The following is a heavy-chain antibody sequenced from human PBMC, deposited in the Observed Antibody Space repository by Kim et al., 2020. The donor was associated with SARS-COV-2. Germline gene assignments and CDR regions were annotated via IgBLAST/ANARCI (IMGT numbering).Heavy chain of an antibody. J-gene: IGHJ6*03. CDR2: IIPIFGTA. CDR1: GGTFSSYA. D-gene: IGHD4-17*01. V-gene: IGHV1-69*13. Sequence: SVKVSCKASGGTFSSYAISWVRQAPGQGLEWMGGIIPIFGTANYAQKFQGRVTITADESTSTAYMELSSLRSEDTAVYYCVRDREAVTTYYYYYYMDVWGKGTAVTVSS. CDR3: VRDREAVTTYYYYYYMDV.